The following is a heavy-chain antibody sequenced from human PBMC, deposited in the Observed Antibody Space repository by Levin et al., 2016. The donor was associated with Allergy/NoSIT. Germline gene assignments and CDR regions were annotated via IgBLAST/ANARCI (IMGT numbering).Heavy chain of an antibody. Sequence: PGKGLEWIGYIYYSGSTNYNPSLKSRVTISVDTSKNQFSLKLSSVTAADTAVYYCAREGITIFGVVIRGYMDVWGKGTTVTVSS. J-gene: IGHJ6*03. CDR2: IYYSGST. D-gene: IGHD3-3*01. V-gene: IGHV4-59*13. CDR3: AREGITIFGVVIRGYMDV.